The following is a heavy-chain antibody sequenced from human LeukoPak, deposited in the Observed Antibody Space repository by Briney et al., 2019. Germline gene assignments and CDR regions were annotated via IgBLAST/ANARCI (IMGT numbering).Heavy chain of an antibody. D-gene: IGHD6-6*01. CDR3: ARHQSRPRKGYYMDV. V-gene: IGHV4-59*08. CDR2: IYYSGST. Sequence: SETLSLTCTVSGGSISSYYWSWIRQPPGKGLEWIGYIYYSGSTNYNPSLKSRVTISVDTSKNQFSLKLSSVTAADTAVYYCARHQSRPRKGYYMDVWGKGTTVTVSS. CDR1: GGSISSYY. J-gene: IGHJ6*03.